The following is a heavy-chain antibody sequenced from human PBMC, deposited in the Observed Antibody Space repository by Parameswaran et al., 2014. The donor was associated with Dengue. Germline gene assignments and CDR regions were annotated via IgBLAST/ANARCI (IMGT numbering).Heavy chain of an antibody. CDR2: ISYDGSNK. V-gene: IGHV3-30*04. D-gene: IGHD3-3*01. J-gene: IGHJ3*02. Sequence: WIRQPPGKGLEWVAVISYDGSNKYYADSVKGRFTISRDNSKNTLYLQMNSLRAEDTAVYYCARVGYDFWSGYSDGAFDIWGQGTMVTVSS. CDR3: ARVGYDFWSGYSDGAFDI.